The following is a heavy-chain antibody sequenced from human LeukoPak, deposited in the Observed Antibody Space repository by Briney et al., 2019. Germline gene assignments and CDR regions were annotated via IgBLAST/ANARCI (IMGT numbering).Heavy chain of an antibody. J-gene: IGHJ4*02. CDR3: AKRSTYYYDNNGYSSDYFDY. CDR1: GFTFSNYA. CDR2: ISGTGVST. D-gene: IGHD3-22*01. Sequence: RGSLRLSCAASGFTFSNYALSWVRQAPGKGLEWVSVISGTGVSTYYADSVKGRFTISRDNSKNTLYLQINSLRAEDAAVYYCAKRSTYYYDNNGYSSDYFDYWGQGTLVTVSS. V-gene: IGHV3-23*01.